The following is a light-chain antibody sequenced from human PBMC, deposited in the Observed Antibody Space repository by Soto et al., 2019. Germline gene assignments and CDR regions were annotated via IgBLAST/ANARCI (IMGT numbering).Light chain of an antibody. CDR1: SSDVGAYNY. J-gene: IGLJ3*02. Sequence: QSVLTQPASVSGSPGQSITISCTGTSSDVGAYNYVSWYQHHPGKVPKVMIYDVTTRPSGVPDRFSGSKSGNTASLTISGLQAEDEADYYCCSFAGSYTLGVFGAGTKLTVL. V-gene: IGLV2-11*01. CDR2: DVT. CDR3: CSFAGSYTLGV.